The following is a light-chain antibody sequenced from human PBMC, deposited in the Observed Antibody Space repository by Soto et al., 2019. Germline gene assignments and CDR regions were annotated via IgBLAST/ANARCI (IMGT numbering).Light chain of an antibody. Sequence: QSVLTQPASVSGSPGQSITLSCTGTSSDVGAYNYVSWYQQNPGKAPKLMIYDVSTRPSGISNRFSGSKSGNTASLTISELQAEDEADYYCISYTGSSTYVFGTGTKVTVL. CDR3: ISYTGSSTYV. J-gene: IGLJ1*01. V-gene: IGLV2-14*01. CDR1: SSDVGAYNY. CDR2: DVS.